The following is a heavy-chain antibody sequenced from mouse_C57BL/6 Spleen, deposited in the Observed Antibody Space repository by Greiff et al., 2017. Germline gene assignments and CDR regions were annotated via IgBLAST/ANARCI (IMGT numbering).Heavy chain of an antibody. J-gene: IGHJ3*01. Sequence: QVQLQQSGPELVKPGASVKLSCKASGYTFTSYAINWVKQSPGQGLEWIGCIYPSDGSTKYNEKFKGKATLTVDTSSSTAYMELHSRTSEDSAVYFCARTSDSSGYVEFAYWGQGTLVTVSA. V-gene: IGHV1-85*01. CDR1: GYTFTSYA. CDR3: ARTSDSSGYVEFAY. D-gene: IGHD3-2*02. CDR2: IYPSDGST.